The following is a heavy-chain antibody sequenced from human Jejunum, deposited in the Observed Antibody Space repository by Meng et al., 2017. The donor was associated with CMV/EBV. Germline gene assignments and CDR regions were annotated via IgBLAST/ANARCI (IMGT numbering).Heavy chain of an antibody. V-gene: IGHV1-46*01. Sequence: SGYTLSDYYLHWVRQAPGQGLGWMGVIDPTTGSATYAETFQGRVTMTRDTSTSTVYMELSSLRSEDRAVYYCARAVVVRGSYTYDPWGQGTLVTVSS. D-gene: IGHD3-16*01. J-gene: IGHJ5*02. CDR1: GYTLSDYY. CDR3: ARAVVVRGSYTYDP. CDR2: IDPTTGSA.